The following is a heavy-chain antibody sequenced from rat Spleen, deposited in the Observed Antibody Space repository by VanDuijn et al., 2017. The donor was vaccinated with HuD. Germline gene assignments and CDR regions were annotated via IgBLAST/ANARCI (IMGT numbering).Heavy chain of an antibody. CDR2: VKDRSNNYET. CDR3: TTPRNYGGYWNFDF. J-gene: IGHJ1*01. Sequence: EVQLVETGGGLVQPGKSLKLTCVTSGFTFSTAWMHWVRQSPDKRLEWIARVKDRSNNYETDYVESVKGRFAISRDDSKTSVYLQMNSLKEEDTATYYCTTPRNYGGYWNFDFWGPGTMVTVSS. V-gene: IGHV6-13*01. D-gene: IGHD1-11*01. CDR1: GFTFSTAW.